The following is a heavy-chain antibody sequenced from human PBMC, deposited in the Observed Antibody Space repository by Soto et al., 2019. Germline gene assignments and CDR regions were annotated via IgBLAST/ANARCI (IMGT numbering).Heavy chain of an antibody. D-gene: IGHD6-19*01. CDR3: ARDSSGWYGY. V-gene: IGHV3-30*03. Sequence: GSLRLSGAVSGFTFSDYGMHWVRQAPGKGLEWVAVMSYAGTYKYYADSVKGRFTISRDLYGNTLYLQMNSLRAEDTAVYYCARDSSGWYGYWGQGTLVPVSS. CDR1: GFTFSDYG. J-gene: IGHJ4*02. CDR2: MSYAGTYK.